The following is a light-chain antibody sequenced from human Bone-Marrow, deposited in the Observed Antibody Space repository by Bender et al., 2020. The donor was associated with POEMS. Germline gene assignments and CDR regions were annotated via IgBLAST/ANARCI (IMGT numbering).Light chain of an antibody. Sequence: QTVVTQEPSLTVSPGGTVTLTCASSTGAVTSGCFPNWFKQKPGQAPRTLVYRTANKPSWTPARFSGSLLGGKAALTVSGVQPEDEADYYCLLYYNYTWVFGGGTKLTVL. J-gene: IGLJ3*02. CDR3: LLYYNYTWV. CDR1: TGAVTSGCF. V-gene: IGLV7-43*01. CDR2: RTA.